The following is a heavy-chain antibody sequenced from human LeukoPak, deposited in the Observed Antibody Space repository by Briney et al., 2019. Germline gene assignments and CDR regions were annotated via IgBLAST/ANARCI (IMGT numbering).Heavy chain of an antibody. Sequence: PGGSLRLSCAVSGFTFSDYYMSWIRQAPGKGLEWVSYISSSGSTIYYADSVKGRFTISRDNAKNSLYLQMNSLRAEDTAVYYCARAKLGATSHYFDYWGQGTLVTVSS. D-gene: IGHD1-26*01. V-gene: IGHV3-11*04. J-gene: IGHJ4*02. CDR3: ARAKLGATSHYFDY. CDR2: ISSSGSTI. CDR1: GFTFSDYY.